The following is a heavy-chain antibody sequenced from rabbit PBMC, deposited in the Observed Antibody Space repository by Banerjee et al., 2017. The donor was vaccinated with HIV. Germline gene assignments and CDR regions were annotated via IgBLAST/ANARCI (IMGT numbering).Heavy chain of an antibody. CDR1: GFSFSNKYV. Sequence: QQQLEESGGGLVKPEGSLTLSCTASGFSFSNKYVMCWVRQAPGKGLELIACIYSSNGDKWYASWVNGRFTISRSTSLNTVDLKMTSLTVADTATYFCARDLAGVIGWNFGLWGQGTLVTVS. J-gene: IGHJ4*01. D-gene: IGHD4-1*01. CDR2: IYSSNGDK. V-gene: IGHV1S43*01. CDR3: ARDLAGVIGWNFGL.